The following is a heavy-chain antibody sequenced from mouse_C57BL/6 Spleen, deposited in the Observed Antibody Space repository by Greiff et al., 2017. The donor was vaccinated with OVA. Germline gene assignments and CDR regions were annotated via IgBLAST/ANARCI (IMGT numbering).Heavy chain of an antibody. CDR3: ARSYGNYKGAYAMDY. V-gene: IGHV1-64*01. J-gene: IGHJ4*01. CDR1: GYTFTSYW. Sequence: QVQLQQPGAELVKPGASVKLSCKASGYTFTSYWMHWVKQRPGQGLEWIGMIHPNSGSPNYNEKFKSKATLTVDKSSSPAYMQLSSLTSEYSAVYYCARSYGNYKGAYAMDYWGQGTSVTVSS. D-gene: IGHD2-1*01. CDR2: IHPNSGSP.